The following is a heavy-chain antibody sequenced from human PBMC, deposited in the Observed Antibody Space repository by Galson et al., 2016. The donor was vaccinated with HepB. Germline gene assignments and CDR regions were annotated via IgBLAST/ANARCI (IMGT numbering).Heavy chain of an antibody. CDR3: LSGFTSGI. CDR1: GFTFTDYW. D-gene: IGHD1-26*01. Sequence: SLRLSCAASGFTFTDYWMVWVRQAPGKGLEYVANVNRDGSGTHYMDSAKGRFTISRDNARSSVGLQINSLRPEDTGLYYCLSGFTSGIWGQGTMVTVSS. CDR2: VNRDGSGT. J-gene: IGHJ3*02. V-gene: IGHV3-7*01.